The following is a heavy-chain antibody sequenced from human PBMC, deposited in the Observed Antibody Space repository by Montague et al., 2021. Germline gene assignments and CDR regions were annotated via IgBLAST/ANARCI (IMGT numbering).Heavy chain of an antibody. J-gene: IGHJ4*01. V-gene: IGHV3-7*01. CDR1: GFTFSGYW. CDR3: ARENYYSFGY. D-gene: IGHD1-26*01. Sequence: SLRLSCAASGFTFSGYWMSWVRQAPGKGLEWVANIEQDGSEKTYVDSVKGRFTISRDNAKNSLFLQMNSLSLEDMAVYYCARENYYSFGYWGHGTLVTVSS. CDR2: IEQDGSEK.